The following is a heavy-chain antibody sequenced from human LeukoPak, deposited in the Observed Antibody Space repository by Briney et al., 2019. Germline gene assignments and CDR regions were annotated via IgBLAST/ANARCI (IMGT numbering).Heavy chain of an antibody. CDR1: GFTFSSYW. D-gene: IGHD3-22*01. CDR2: IKEDGSDK. J-gene: IGHJ3*02. V-gene: IGHV3-7*03. Sequence: GGSLRLSRAASGFTFSSYWMTWVRQAPGKGLEWVANIKEDGSDKSYVDSVKGRFTISRDNAKNSLYLQMSSLRAEDTAVYYCARDLNYYDSSGYYLDVFDIWGQGTMVTVSS. CDR3: ARDLNYYDSSGYYLDVFDI.